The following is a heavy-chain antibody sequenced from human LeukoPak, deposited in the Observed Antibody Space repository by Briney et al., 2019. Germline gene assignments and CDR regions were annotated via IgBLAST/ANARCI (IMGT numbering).Heavy chain of an antibody. Sequence: SETLSLTCTVSGGSISSSSYYWGWIRQPPGKGLEWIGSIYYSGSTYYNPSLRSRVTISVDTSKNQFSLKLSSVTAADTAVYYCARLRGGYDYGGHWGGYYFDYWGQGTLVTVSS. D-gene: IGHD4-23*01. CDR1: GGSISSSSYY. J-gene: IGHJ4*02. CDR3: ARLRGGYDYGGHWGGYYFDY. V-gene: IGHV4-39*07. CDR2: IYYSGST.